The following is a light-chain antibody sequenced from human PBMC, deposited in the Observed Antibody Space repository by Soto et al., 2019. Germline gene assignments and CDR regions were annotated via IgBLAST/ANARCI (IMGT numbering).Light chain of an antibody. V-gene: IGKV1-5*01. CDR1: QSISTW. J-gene: IGKJ1*01. CDR3: QQYNSYST. Sequence: DIQMIPSPSTPAASVGDRGTITCRASQSISTWLAWYQQKPGKAPKLLIYDASSLESGVPSRLSGSGSGTEFTLTISSLQPEDFASYYCQQYNSYSTFGQGTKVDIK. CDR2: DAS.